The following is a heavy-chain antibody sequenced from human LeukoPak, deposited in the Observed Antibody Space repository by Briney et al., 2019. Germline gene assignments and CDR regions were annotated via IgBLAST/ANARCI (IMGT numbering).Heavy chain of an antibody. CDR1: GGSISSSSYY. CDR2: IYHTGST. D-gene: IGHD7-27*01. CDR3: ASRKLGNDY. J-gene: IGHJ4*02. Sequence: SETLSLTCTVSGGSISSSSYYWGWIRQPPGKGLEWIGYIYHTGSTSYSPSLKSRVTISADTSQNQFSLKLSSVTAADTAVYYCASRKLGNDYWGQGTLVTVSS. V-gene: IGHV4-61*05.